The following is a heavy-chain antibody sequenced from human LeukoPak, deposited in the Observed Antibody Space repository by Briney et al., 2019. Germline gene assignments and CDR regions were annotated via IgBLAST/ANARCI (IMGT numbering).Heavy chain of an antibody. Sequence: SVKVSCKASGGTFSSYAISWVRQAPGQGLEWMGRIIPILGIANYAQKFQGRVTITADKSTSTAYMELSSLRSEDTAVYYCASHRGVAEYFQHWGQGTLVTVSS. V-gene: IGHV1-69*04. CDR3: ASHRGVAEYFQH. D-gene: IGHD3-10*01. J-gene: IGHJ1*01. CDR2: IIPILGIA. CDR1: GGTFSSYA.